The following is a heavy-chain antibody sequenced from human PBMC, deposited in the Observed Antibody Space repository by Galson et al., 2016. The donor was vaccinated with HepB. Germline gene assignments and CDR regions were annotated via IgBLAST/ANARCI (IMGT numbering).Heavy chain of an antibody. D-gene: IGHD3/OR15-3a*01. J-gene: IGHJ6*02. CDR3: ARGRVAYYDFMTGIHYYHGMDV. V-gene: IGHV4-30-4*01. CDR1: GASITNDDYY. CDR2: TYQSGST. Sequence: TLSLTCTVSGASITNDDYYWSWIRQAPGKGLEWIGYTYQSGSTYYNPSLQSPITISIDTFKNHFSLNLTAVTAADTAVYYCARGRVAYYDFMTGIHYYHGMDVWGQGTAVTV.